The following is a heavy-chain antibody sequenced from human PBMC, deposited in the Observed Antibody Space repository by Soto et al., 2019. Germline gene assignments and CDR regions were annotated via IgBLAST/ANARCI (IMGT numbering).Heavy chain of an antibody. CDR2: ISGSGGST. CDR3: AKVIAARPYYYYYGMDV. CDR1: GFTFSSYA. Sequence: PGGSLRLSCAASGFTFSSYAMSWVRQAPGKGLEWVSAISGSGGSTYYADSVKGRFTISRDNSKNTLYLQMNSLRAEDTAVYYCAKVIAARPYYYYYGMDVWGQGTTVTVSS. V-gene: IGHV3-23*01. D-gene: IGHD6-6*01. J-gene: IGHJ6*02.